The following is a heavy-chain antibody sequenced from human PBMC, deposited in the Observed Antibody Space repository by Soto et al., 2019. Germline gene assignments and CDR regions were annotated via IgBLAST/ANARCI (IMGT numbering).Heavy chain of an antibody. CDR3: ARGSSGWPPRFDY. V-gene: IGHV4-59*01. Sequence: QVQLQESGPGLVKPSETLSLNCTVSGGPISSYYWSWIRQSPGKGLEWSGYIYYSGSTNYNPTLNGGVTISVDTSKNECSLELSSVTAADTAVYYCARGSSGWPPRFDYWGQGTLVTVST. J-gene: IGHJ4*02. CDR2: IYYSGST. CDR1: GGPISSYY. D-gene: IGHD6-19*01.